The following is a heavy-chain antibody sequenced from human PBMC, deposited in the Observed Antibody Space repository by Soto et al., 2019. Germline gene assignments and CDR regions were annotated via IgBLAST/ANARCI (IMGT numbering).Heavy chain of an antibody. J-gene: IGHJ3*02. CDR3: ARGRATVNAFDI. V-gene: IGHV1-8*01. CDR2: MNPNSGNT. Sequence: GAPVKVSCKASGYTFTSYDINWVRQATGQGLEWMGWMNPNSGNTGYAQKFQGRVTMTRNTSISTAYMELSSLRSEDTAVYYCARGRATVNAFDIWGQGTMVTVSS. D-gene: IGHD4-17*01. CDR1: GYTFTSYD.